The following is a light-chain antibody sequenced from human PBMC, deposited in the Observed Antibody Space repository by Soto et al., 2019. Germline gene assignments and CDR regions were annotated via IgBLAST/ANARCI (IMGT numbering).Light chain of an antibody. CDR3: SSYTSSSTYV. Sequence: QSALTQPASVSGSPGQSITISCTGTSSDVGGYNYVSWYQQHPGKAPKLMIYEVSNRPSGVSNRFYGSKSGNTASLTISGLQAEDEADYHCSSYTSSSTYVFGSGTKV. V-gene: IGLV2-14*01. CDR1: SSDVGGYNY. CDR2: EVS. J-gene: IGLJ1*01.